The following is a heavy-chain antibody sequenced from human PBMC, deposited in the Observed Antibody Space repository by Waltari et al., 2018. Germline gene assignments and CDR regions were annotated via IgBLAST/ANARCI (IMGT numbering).Heavy chain of an antibody. Sequence: QVQLQESGPGLVKPSETLSLTCAVSGYSISSGYYWGWIRQPPGKGLEWIGSIYHSGSTYYNPSLKSRVTISVDTSKNQFSLKLSSVTAADTAVYYCARRYSRAWFDYWGQGTLVTVSS. CDR2: IYHSGST. D-gene: IGHD3-10*01. CDR3: ARRYSRAWFDY. V-gene: IGHV4-38-2*01. CDR1: GYSISSGYY. J-gene: IGHJ4*02.